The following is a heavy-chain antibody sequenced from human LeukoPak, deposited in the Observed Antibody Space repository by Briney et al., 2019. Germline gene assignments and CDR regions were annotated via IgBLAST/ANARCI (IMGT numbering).Heavy chain of an antibody. V-gene: IGHV3-23*01. Sequence: GSLRLSCAASGFTFSSYAMSWVRQAPGKGLEWVSAISGSGGSTYYADSVKGRFTIPRDNSKNTLYLQMNSLRAEDTAVYYCAKESKWMVRGSTSDYWGQGTLVTVSS. CDR1: GFTFSSYA. CDR3: AKESKWMVRGSTSDY. D-gene: IGHD3-10*01. J-gene: IGHJ4*02. CDR2: ISGSGGST.